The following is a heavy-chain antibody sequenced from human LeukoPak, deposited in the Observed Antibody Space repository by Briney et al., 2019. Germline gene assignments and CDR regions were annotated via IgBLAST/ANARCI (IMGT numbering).Heavy chain of an antibody. Sequence: ASVKVSCKASGYTFTSYYMHWVRQAPGQGLEWMGIINPSGGSTSYAQKFQGRVTMTRDTSTSTVYMELSSLRPEDTAVYYCARDSGDCTNGVCSGYYYYYYMDVWGKGTTVTVSS. V-gene: IGHV1-46*03. D-gene: IGHD2-8*01. CDR1: GYTFTSYY. J-gene: IGHJ6*03. CDR2: INPSGGST. CDR3: ARDSGDCTNGVCSGYYYYYYMDV.